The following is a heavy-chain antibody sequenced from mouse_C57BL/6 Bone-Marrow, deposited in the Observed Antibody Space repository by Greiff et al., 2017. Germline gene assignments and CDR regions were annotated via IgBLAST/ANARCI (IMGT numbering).Heavy chain of an antibody. CDR3: ARSLYYSNYLGY. CDR2: IRNKANGYTT. Sequence: EVKLMESGGGLVQPGGSLSLSCAASGFTFTDYYMSWVRQPPGKALEWLGFIRNKANGYTTEYSASVKGRFTISRDNSKSILELQLNALRAEDSATYYCARSLYYSNYLGYWGQGTSVTVSS. V-gene: IGHV7-3*01. D-gene: IGHD2-5*01. CDR1: GFTFTDYY. J-gene: IGHJ4*01.